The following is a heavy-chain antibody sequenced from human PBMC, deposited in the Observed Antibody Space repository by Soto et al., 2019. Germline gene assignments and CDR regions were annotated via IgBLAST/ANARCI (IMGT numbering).Heavy chain of an antibody. Sequence: QVQLQESGPGLVKPSQTLSLTCTVSGDSISGGYYWSWIRQHPGKGLEWIGYVSPSGNTYYNPSLNSRVYISIDTSKNHFSLEVSSVTAADTAVYYCARDRGSYGMDVWGQGTTVTVSS. J-gene: IGHJ6*02. CDR1: GDSISGGYY. V-gene: IGHV4-31*03. CDR3: ARDRGSYGMDV. CDR2: VSPSGNT.